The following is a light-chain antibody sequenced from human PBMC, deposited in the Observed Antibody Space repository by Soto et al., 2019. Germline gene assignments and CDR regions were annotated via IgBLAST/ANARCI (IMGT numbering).Light chain of an antibody. CDR3: QQYGSSPPIT. J-gene: IGKJ5*01. Sequence: ELVLTQSPGSLSLSPGERATLSCKTSQSDGSNFVAWYQHKPGQAPRLLIYASVQRATGIPDRFSGSASGTDFTLTISRLEPEDFAVYYCQQYGSSPPITFGQGTRLEIK. V-gene: IGKV3-20*01. CDR2: ASV. CDR1: QSDGSNF.